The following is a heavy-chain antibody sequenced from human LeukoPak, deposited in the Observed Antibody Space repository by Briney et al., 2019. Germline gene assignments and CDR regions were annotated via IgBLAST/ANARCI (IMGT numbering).Heavy chain of an antibody. CDR1: GITFSSYT. D-gene: IGHD3-3*01. J-gene: IGHJ4*02. CDR2: ISGSGGST. Sequence: GGSLRLSCAVSGITFSSYTMSWVRQAPGKGLEWVSAISGSGGSTYYADSVKGRFTISRDNSKNTLYLQMNSLRAEDTAVYYCARDHDFWSGYPDYWGQGTLVTVSS. CDR3: ARDHDFWSGYPDY. V-gene: IGHV3-23*01.